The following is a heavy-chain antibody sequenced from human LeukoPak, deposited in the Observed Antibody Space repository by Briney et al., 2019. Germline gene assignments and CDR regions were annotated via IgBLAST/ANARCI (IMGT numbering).Heavy chain of an antibody. J-gene: IGHJ4*02. CDR3: ARDWDTNDY. D-gene: IGHD5-18*01. CDR2: INPNSGGT. CDR1: GGTFSSYA. V-gene: IGHV1-2*02. Sequence: ASVKVSCKASGGTFSSYAISWVRQAPGQGLEWMGWINPNSGGTNYAQKFQGRVTMARDTSISTAYMELSRLRSDDTAVYYCARDWDTNDYWGQGTLVTVSS.